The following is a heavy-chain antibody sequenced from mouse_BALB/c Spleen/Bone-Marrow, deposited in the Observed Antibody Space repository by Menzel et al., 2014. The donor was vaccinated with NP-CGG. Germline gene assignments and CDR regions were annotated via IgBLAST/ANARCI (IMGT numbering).Heavy chain of an antibody. Sequence: VQLQQSGSELVKPGASVKISCKTSGYTFTESTINWVKQSHGKSLEWIGGINPNNGATGYNQKFKGKATLTVDKSSSTAYLELRSLTSDDSAVYYCARRDYGPAWFTYWGQGTLVTVSA. CDR1: GYTFTEST. CDR2: INPNNGAT. V-gene: IGHV1-18*01. D-gene: IGHD1-1*01. CDR3: ARRDYGPAWFTY. J-gene: IGHJ3*01.